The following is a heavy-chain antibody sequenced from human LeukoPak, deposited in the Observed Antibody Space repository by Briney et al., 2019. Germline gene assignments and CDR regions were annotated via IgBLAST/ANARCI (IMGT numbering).Heavy chain of an antibody. CDR3: ARTMVRGVVTNDY. D-gene: IGHD3-10*01. Sequence: SVKVSCKASGGTFSSYAISWVRQAPGQGLEWMGRIIPIFGTANYAQRFQGRVTITTDESTSTAYMELSSLRSEDTAVYYCARTMVRGVVTNDYWGQGTLVTVSS. V-gene: IGHV1-69*05. CDR2: IIPIFGTA. J-gene: IGHJ4*02. CDR1: GGTFSSYA.